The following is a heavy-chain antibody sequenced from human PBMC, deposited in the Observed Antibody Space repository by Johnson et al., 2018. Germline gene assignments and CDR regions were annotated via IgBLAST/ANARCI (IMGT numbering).Heavy chain of an antibody. J-gene: IGHJ6*02. Sequence: VQLQESGGGLVQPGGSLKLSCAASGFTFSGSAMHWVRQASGKGLEWVGRIRSKANSYATAYAASVKGRFTISREDSKNTAYLQMNSLKTEDTAVYYWTRHRYSYADYGMDGWGQGTTVTVSS. CDR1: GFTFSGSA. V-gene: IGHV3-73*02. CDR3: TRHRYSYADYGMDG. CDR2: IRSKANSYAT. D-gene: IGHD5-18*01.